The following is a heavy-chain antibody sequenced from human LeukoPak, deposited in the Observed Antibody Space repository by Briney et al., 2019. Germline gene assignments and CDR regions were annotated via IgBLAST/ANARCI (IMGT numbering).Heavy chain of an antibody. CDR2: ISYDGSNK. J-gene: IGHJ4*02. CDR1: GFTFSDYA. V-gene: IGHV3-30-3*01. D-gene: IGHD3-22*01. CDR3: ARGSYDSSGYLFDY. Sequence: GGSLRLSCATSGFTFSDYAMSWVRQAPGKGLEWVAVISYDGSNKYYADSVKGRFTISRDNSKNTLYLQMNSLRAEDTAVYYCARGSYDSSGYLFDYWGQGTLVTVSS.